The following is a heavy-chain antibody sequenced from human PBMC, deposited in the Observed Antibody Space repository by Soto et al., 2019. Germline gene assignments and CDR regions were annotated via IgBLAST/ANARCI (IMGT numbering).Heavy chain of an antibody. CDR3: ASWDFPVFPYGMDV. CDR2: ISAYNGNT. D-gene: IGHD1-26*01. V-gene: IGHV1-18*01. Sequence: GASVKVSCKASGYTFTSYGISWVRQAPGQGLEWMGWISAYNGNTNYAQKLQGRVTMTTDTSTSTAYMELRSLRSDDTAVYYCASWDFPVFPYGMDVWGQGTTVTVSS. J-gene: IGHJ6*02. CDR1: GYTFTSYG.